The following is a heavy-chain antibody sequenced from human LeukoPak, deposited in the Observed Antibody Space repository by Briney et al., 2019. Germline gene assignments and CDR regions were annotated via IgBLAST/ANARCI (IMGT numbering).Heavy chain of an antibody. CDR2: ISGSGGST. J-gene: IGHJ4*02. Sequence: GGSLRLSCAASGFTFSSYAMSWVRQAPGKGLEWVSAISGSGGSTYYADSVKGRFTISRDNPKNTLYLQMNSLRAEDTAVYYCAKGYDYGDYGFDYWGQGTLVTVSS. D-gene: IGHD4-17*01. CDR1: GFTFSSYA. V-gene: IGHV3-23*01. CDR3: AKGYDYGDYGFDY.